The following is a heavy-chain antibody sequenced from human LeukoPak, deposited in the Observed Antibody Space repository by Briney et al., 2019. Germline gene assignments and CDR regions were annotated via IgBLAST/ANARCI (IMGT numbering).Heavy chain of an antibody. CDR1: GFTFSDHY. D-gene: IGHD5-12*01. CDR3: ARVLGYSGYDLAY. V-gene: IGHV3-72*01. CDR2: TRNKANSYTT. Sequence: PGGSLRLSCAASGFTFSDHYMDWVRQAPGKGLERVGRTRNKANSYTTEYAASVKGRFTISRDDSKNSLYLQMNSLKTEDTAVYYCARVLGYSGYDLAYWGQGTLVTVSS. J-gene: IGHJ4*02.